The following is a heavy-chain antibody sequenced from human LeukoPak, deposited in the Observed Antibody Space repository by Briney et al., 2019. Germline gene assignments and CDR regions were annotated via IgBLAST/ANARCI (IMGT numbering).Heavy chain of an antibody. CDR1: GYTFTGYY. V-gene: IGHV1-2*02. CDR2: INPNSGGT. D-gene: IGHD2-2*03. CDR3: VRDLDGYCSSTSCPRP. J-gene: IGHJ1*01. Sequence: ASVKVSCKASGYTFTGYYMHWVRQAPGQGLEWMGWINPNSGGTNYAQKFQGRVTMTRDTSISTAYMELSRLRSDDTAVYYCVRDLDGYCSSTSCPRPWGQGTLVTVSS.